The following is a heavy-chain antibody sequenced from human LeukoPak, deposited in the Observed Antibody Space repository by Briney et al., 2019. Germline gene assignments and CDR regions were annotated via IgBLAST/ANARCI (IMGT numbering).Heavy chain of an antibody. CDR1: GGSISSYY. CDR2: IYYSGST. Sequence: SETLSLTCTVSGGSISSYYWSWIRQPPGKGLEWIGYIYYSGSTNYSPSLKSRVTISVKTSKNQFSLKLRSVTAADTAVYYCARVTGYTIEDYFDYWGQGTLVTVSS. V-gene: IGHV4-59*01. J-gene: IGHJ4*02. D-gene: IGHD3-9*01. CDR3: ARVTGYTIEDYFDY.